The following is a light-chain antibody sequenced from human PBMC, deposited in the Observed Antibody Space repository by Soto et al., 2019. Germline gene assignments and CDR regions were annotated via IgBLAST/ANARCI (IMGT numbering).Light chain of an antibody. CDR2: GAS. CDR3: SQYKNGTLNS. Sequence: SQSVSSNLAWYQQKPGQAPRLLIYGASTRATGIPARFSAGGSGTDFNLTISILLHADDAIRHCSQYKNGTLNSFGEGTKLDIK. J-gene: IGKJ1*01. V-gene: IGKV3-15*01. CDR1: QSVSSN.